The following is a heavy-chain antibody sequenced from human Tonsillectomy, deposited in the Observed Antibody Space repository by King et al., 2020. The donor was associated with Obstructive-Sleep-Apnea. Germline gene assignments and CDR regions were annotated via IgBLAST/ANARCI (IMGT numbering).Heavy chain of an antibody. D-gene: IGHD3-22*01. Sequence: VQLVESGGGVVQPGRSLRLSCAASGFTFSNYAMHWVRQAPGKGLEWVTVISYDGSNKYYADSVKGRFTISRDNSKNTLYLYMNRLRADDAAGYYCARDTKIRGGYYGGDEYFQHWGQGTLVTVSS. CDR1: GFTFSNYA. V-gene: IGHV3-30*04. CDR2: ISYDGSNK. J-gene: IGHJ1*01. CDR3: ARDTKIRGGYYGGDEYFQH.